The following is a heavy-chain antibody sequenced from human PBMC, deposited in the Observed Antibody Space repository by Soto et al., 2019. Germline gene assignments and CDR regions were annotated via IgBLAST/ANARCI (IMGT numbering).Heavy chain of an antibody. D-gene: IGHD6-19*01. V-gene: IGHV1-2*04. CDR1: GYTFTGYY. Sequence: QVQLVQSGAEVKKPGASVKVSCQASGYTFTGYYMHWVRQAPGQGLEWMGWINPNSGGTNYAKTFQGWVTMTRDTSISTAYMELSRLRSDDTDVYYCSRGRRVYSSGWSLGGSFDIWGPGTMVTVSS. CDR3: SRGRRVYSSGWSLGGSFDI. CDR2: INPNSGGT. J-gene: IGHJ3*02.